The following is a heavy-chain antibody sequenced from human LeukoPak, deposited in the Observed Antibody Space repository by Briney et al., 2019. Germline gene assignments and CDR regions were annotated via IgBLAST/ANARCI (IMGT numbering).Heavy chain of an antibody. Sequence: SETLSLTCTVSGGSINNYYWSWIRQPAGKGLEWIGRIYTSGSTNYNPSLRIRVSMSLDTSKNQFFLKMSSVTAADTAVYYCARGRHKVLVGPYFDDWGKGTIVTVSS. CDR1: GGSINNYY. J-gene: IGHJ4*02. CDR2: IYTSGST. CDR3: ARGRHKVLVGPYFDD. D-gene: IGHD2-21*01. V-gene: IGHV4-4*07.